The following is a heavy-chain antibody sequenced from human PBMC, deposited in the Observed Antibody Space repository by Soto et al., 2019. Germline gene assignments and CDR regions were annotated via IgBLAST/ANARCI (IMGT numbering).Heavy chain of an antibody. CDR1: GYTFTTYF. CDR3: GGEWQRGTDY. V-gene: IGHV1-2*02. Sequence: QVQLVQSGAEVVKPGASVKVSCKASGYTFTTYFLHWVRQAPGQGLEWLGWIFPGSGGTNYAQKFQGRVTMTRDTSINTAYMELSRLTSGGRGGGGCGGEWQRGTDYWGQGALITVSS. D-gene: IGHD6-25*01. J-gene: IGHJ4*02. CDR2: IFPGSGGT.